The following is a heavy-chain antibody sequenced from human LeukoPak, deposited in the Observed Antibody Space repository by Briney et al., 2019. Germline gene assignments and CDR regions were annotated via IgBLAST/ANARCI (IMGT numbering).Heavy chain of an antibody. CDR1: GFTFSSYW. J-gene: IGHJ5*02. Sequence: GGYLRRSCAASGFTFSSYWMSWVRQAPGNGLEWVANIKEDGSEKYYVDSVKGRFTISRDNAKNSLYLQMSSLRAKDTAVYYCARGVSKNPWGQGTLVTVSS. V-gene: IGHV3-7*01. CDR3: ARGVSKNP. CDR2: IKEDGSEK.